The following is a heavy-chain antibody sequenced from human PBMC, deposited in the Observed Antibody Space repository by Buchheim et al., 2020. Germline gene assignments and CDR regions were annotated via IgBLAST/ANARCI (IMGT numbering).Heavy chain of an antibody. Sequence: QVQLVESGGGVVQPGRSLRLSCAASGFTFSSYGMHWVRQAPGKGLEWVAFIRYDGSNKYYADSVKGRFTISRDNSKNTLYLQMNSLRDEDTAVYYCAKGGYCSGGSCPLYYYYGMDVWGQGTT. J-gene: IGHJ6*02. CDR2: IRYDGSNK. V-gene: IGHV3-30*02. CDR1: GFTFSSYG. CDR3: AKGGYCSGGSCPLYYYYGMDV. D-gene: IGHD2-15*01.